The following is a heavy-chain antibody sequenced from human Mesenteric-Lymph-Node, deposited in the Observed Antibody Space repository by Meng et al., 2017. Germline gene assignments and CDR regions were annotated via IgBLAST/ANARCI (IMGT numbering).Heavy chain of an antibody. D-gene: IGHD5-18*01. V-gene: IGHV1-46*01. Sequence: ASVKVSCKASGYTFTSYYMHWVRQAPGQGLEWMGIINPSGGSTSYAQKFQGRVTMTRDTSISTAYMELSRLRSDDTAVYYCARVSTPMALDYWGQGTVVTVSS. CDR2: INPSGGST. CDR1: GYTFTSYY. J-gene: IGHJ4*02. CDR3: ARVSTPMALDY.